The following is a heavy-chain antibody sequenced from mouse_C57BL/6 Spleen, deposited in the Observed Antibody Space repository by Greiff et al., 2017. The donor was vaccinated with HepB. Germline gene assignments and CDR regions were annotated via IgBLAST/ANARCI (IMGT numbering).Heavy chain of an antibody. V-gene: IGHV1-80*01. CDR3: AIRDLGPFDD. CDR1: GYAFSSYW. D-gene: IGHD3-3*01. Sequence: VQLQQSGASVKISCTASGYAFSSYWMNWVKQRPGKGLEWIGQIYPGDGDTNYNGKFKGKATLTADKSSSTAYMQLSSLTSEDCAVYCCAIRDLGPFDDWGQGTTLTVPS. CDR2: IYPGDGDT. J-gene: IGHJ2*01.